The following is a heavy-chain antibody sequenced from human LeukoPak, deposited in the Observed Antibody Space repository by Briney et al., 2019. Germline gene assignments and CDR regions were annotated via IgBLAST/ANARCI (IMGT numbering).Heavy chain of an antibody. V-gene: IGHV3-15*01. CDR2: IKSKADGGTT. Sequence: PGGSLRLSCAASGFTFSNAWMSWVRQAQGKGLEWVGRIKSKADGGTTDYAAPVKTRFTISRDDSKNTLYLQMNSLKAEDTAVYYCTTVGCSGGGCFFFDYWGQGTLVTVSS. D-gene: IGHD2-15*01. CDR1: GFTFSNAW. CDR3: TTVGCSGGGCFFFDY. J-gene: IGHJ4*02.